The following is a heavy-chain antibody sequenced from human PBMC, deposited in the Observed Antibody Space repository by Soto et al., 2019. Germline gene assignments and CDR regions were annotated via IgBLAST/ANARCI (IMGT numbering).Heavy chain of an antibody. CDR2: IYTSGST. Sequence: SETLSLTCTVSGGSISSYYWSWIRQPAGKGLEWIGRIYTSGSTNYNPSLKSRVTMSVDTSKNQFSLKLSSVTAADTAVYYCARESITMVRGVKFPYYFDYWGQGTLVTVSS. CDR1: GGSISSYY. J-gene: IGHJ4*02. D-gene: IGHD3-10*01. V-gene: IGHV4-4*07. CDR3: ARESITMVRGVKFPYYFDY.